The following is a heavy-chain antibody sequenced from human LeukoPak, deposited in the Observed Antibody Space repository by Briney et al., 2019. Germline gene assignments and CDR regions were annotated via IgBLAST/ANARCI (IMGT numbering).Heavy chain of an antibody. CDR1: GFTFNSYA. V-gene: IGHV3-23*01. CDR3: ARGDFWSGYYTGLY. CDR2: ISGSGGST. Sequence: GGSLRLSCAASGFTFNSYAMSWVRQTPEKGLEWVSGISGSGGSTYYADSVKGRFTISRHNSKNTLYLQMDSLRDEDTAVYYCARGDFWSGYYTGLYWGQGTLVTVSS. D-gene: IGHD3-3*01. J-gene: IGHJ4*02.